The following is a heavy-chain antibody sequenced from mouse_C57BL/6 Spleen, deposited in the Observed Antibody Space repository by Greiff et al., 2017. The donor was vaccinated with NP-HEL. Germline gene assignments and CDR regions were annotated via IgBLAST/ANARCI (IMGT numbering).Heavy chain of an antibody. D-gene: IGHD1-1*01. CDR1: GYAFSSYW. V-gene: IGHV1-80*01. J-gene: IGHJ4*01. Sequence: VNVVESGAELVKPGASVKISCKASGYAFSSYWMNWVKQRPGKGLEWIGQIYPGAGDTTYNGKLKGKAPLTADKSSSTAYMQLSSLTSEDSAVYFCARGRITTVEVYAMDYWGQGTSVTVSS. CDR2: IYPGAGDT. CDR3: ARGRITTVEVYAMDY.